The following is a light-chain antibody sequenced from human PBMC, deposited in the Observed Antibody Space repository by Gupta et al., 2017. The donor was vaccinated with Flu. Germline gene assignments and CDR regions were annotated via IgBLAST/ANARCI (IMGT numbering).Light chain of an antibody. CDR1: CGLNVGSHR. Sequence: QAVLTQPSSLSASPGASVRLTCTLRCGLNVGSHRIYWYQQKPGSPPQYLLRYNSDSDTQQGSGVPSRFSGSKDDSAKAGILLISGLQSDDEADYYCMISDSDGWVFGGGTKLTVL. J-gene: IGLJ3*02. CDR2: YNSDSDT. CDR3: MISDSDGWV. V-gene: IGLV5-45*02.